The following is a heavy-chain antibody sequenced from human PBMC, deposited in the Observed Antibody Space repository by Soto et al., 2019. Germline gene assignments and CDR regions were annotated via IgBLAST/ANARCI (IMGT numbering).Heavy chain of an antibody. CDR3: AKGVEHSTADAFET. D-gene: IGHD5-18*01. CDR1: GFTFTTSS. Sequence: EVQVLESGGDLVQPGGSLRLTCAVSGFTFTTSSINWVRQAPGKGLAWVSSISGNGYTTYYTDSVTGRFTISTDNSKSTVFLQMNSLRVEDTALYYCAKGVEHSTADAFETWGQGTMVTVSS. J-gene: IGHJ3*02. V-gene: IGHV3-23*01. CDR2: ISGNGYTT.